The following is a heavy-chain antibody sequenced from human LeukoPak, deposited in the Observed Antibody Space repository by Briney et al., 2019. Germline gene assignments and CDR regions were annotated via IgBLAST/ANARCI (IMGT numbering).Heavy chain of an antibody. CDR2: IGTSTSYI. CDR3: ARSRYDYIWGIDY. J-gene: IGHJ4*02. Sequence: GGSLRLSCAASGFTFSTYIMNWVRQTPGKGLEWVSSIGTSTSYIYYADSVKGRFTISRDNAKNTLYLQMNSLRDEDTAVFYCARSRYDYIWGIDYWGQGTLVTISS. V-gene: IGHV3-21*01. CDR1: GFTFSTYI. D-gene: IGHD3-16*01.